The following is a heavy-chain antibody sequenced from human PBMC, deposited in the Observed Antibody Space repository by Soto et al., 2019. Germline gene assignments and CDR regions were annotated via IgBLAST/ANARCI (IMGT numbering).Heavy chain of an antibody. J-gene: IGHJ5*02. D-gene: IGHD6-13*01. CDR3: ATWSSQSAAAGPWGWFDP. V-gene: IGHV1-24*01. CDR1: GYTLTELS. Sequence: ASVKVSCKVSGYTLTELSMHWVRQAPGKGLEWMGGFDPEDGETIYAQKFQGRVTMTEDTSTDTAYMGLSSLRSEDTAVYYCATWSSQSAAAGPWGWFDPWGQGTLVTVSS. CDR2: FDPEDGET.